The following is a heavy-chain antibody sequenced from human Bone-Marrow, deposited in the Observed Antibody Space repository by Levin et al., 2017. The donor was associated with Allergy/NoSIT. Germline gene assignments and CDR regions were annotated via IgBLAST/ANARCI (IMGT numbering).Heavy chain of an antibody. V-gene: IGHV1-18*01. CDR2: ISAYNGNT. Sequence: GESLKISCKASGYTFTSYGISWVRQAPGQGLEWMGWISAYNGNTNYAQKLQGRVTMTTDTSTSTAYMELRSLRSDDTAVYYCARQSTSGSYYMDVWGKGTTVTVSS. J-gene: IGHJ6*03. CDR3: ARQSTSGSYYMDV. CDR1: GYTFTSYG.